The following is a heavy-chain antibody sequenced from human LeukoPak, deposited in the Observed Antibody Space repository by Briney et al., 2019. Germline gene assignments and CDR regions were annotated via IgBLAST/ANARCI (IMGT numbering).Heavy chain of an antibody. J-gene: IGHJ3*01. CDR1: GFTFSSYA. CDR3: AKDIQLSA. Sequence: GGSLRLSCAASGFTFSSYAMNWVRQAPGKGLEWVSAISGGGGTTYYADSVKGRFTISRDNSKKTLSLQMNSLRVEDTAIYYCAKDIQLSAWGLGTMVTVSS. CDR2: ISGGGGTT. D-gene: IGHD5-24*01. V-gene: IGHV3-23*01.